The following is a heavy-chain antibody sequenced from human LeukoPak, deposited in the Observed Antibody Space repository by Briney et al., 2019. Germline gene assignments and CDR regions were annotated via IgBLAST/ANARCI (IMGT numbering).Heavy chain of an antibody. V-gene: IGHV3-30*03. Sequence: GGSLRLSCAASGFTFSSYGMHWARQAPGKGLEWVAVISYDGSNKYYADSVKGRFTISRDNSKNTLYLQMNSLRAEDTAVYYCATSSRILYREGMDVWGQGTTVTVSS. CDR3: ATSSRILYREGMDV. J-gene: IGHJ6*02. CDR1: GFTFSSYG. D-gene: IGHD2-15*01. CDR2: ISYDGSNK.